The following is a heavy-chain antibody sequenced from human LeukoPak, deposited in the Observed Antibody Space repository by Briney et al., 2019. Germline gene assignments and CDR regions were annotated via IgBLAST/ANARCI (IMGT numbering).Heavy chain of an antibody. CDR2: IIPIFGTA. CDR1: GGTFSSYA. V-gene: IGHV1-69*01. J-gene: IGHJ6*03. CDR3: AREVQVVPAATHYYYYYMDV. Sequence: ASVKVSCKAPGGTFSSYAISWVRQAPGQGLEWMGGIIPIFGTANYAQKFQGRVTITADESTSTAYMELSSLRSEDTAVYYCAREVQVVPAATHYYYYYMDVWGKGTTVTVSS. D-gene: IGHD2-2*01.